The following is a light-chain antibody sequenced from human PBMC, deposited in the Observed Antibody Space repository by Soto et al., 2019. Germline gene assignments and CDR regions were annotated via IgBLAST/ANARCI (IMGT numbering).Light chain of an antibody. CDR3: QKYDSAPWT. V-gene: IGKV1-27*01. CDR2: AAS. Sequence: DIQMTQSPSSLSASVRDRVTITCRASQGISNYLAWYQQKPGKVPKLLIYAASTLQSGLPSRFSGSGSGTDFTLNISSLQPEDVATYYCQKYDSAPWTFGQGTKVEIK. J-gene: IGKJ1*01. CDR1: QGISNY.